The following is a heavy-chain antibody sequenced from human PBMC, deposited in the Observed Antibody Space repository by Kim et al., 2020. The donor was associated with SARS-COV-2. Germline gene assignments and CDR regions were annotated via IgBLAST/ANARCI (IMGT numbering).Heavy chain of an antibody. D-gene: IGHD2-2*01. Sequence: GGSLRLSCAASGFTFSRYWMSWVRQAPGKGLEWVANINSDESEKQYVDSVKGRFTISRDNAKNSLYLQVNSLRVEDTAVYYCARDQGISADGTVGNFDYWGQGTLATVSS. CDR3: ARDQGISADGTVGNFDY. CDR1: GFTFSRYW. J-gene: IGHJ4*02. V-gene: IGHV3-7*03. CDR2: INSDESEK.